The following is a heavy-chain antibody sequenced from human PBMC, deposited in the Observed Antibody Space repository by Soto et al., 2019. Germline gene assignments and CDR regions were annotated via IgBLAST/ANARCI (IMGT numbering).Heavy chain of an antibody. CDR1: GGTFSSYA. Sequence: QVQLVQSGAAVKKPGSSVKVSCKASGGTFSSYAISWVRLAPGQGLEWMAGIIPLFGTADYAQKFQGRVTITADESTSTAYMELSSLRAEDTAVYYCASNYGDYRYYYGMYVWGQGATVTVAS. CDR2: IIPLFGTA. D-gene: IGHD4-17*01. J-gene: IGHJ6*02. V-gene: IGHV1-69*12. CDR3: ASNYGDYRYYYGMYV.